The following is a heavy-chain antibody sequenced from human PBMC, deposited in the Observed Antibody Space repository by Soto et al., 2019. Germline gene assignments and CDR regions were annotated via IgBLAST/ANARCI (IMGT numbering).Heavy chain of an antibody. Sequence: PSETLSLTCTVSGGSISSSSYYWGWIRQPPGKGLEWIGSIYYSGSTYYNPSLKSRVTISVDTSKNQFSLTLSSVTAADTAVYYCARGQVVAAQHWGQGTLVTVSS. CDR2: IYYSGST. D-gene: IGHD2-15*01. J-gene: IGHJ4*02. V-gene: IGHV4-39*07. CDR3: ARGQVVAAQH. CDR1: GGSISSSSYY.